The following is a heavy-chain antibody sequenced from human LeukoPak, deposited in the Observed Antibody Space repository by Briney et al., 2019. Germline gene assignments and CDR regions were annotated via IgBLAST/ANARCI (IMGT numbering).Heavy chain of an antibody. Sequence: HAGGSLRLSCTASGFTFGDYAMSWVRQAPGKGLEWVSFIRSKAYGGTTEYAASVKGRFTISRDDSKSIAYLQMNSLKTEDTAVYYCTRVSLVAASVFFDYWGQGTLVTVSS. D-gene: IGHD2-15*01. CDR2: IRSKAYGGTT. CDR3: TRVSLVAASVFFDY. J-gene: IGHJ4*02. CDR1: GFTFGDYA. V-gene: IGHV3-49*04.